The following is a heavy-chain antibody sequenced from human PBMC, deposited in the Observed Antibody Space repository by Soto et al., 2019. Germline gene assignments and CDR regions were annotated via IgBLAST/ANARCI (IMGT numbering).Heavy chain of an antibody. CDR1: GDTFSDYY. D-gene: IGHD5-12*01. CDR3: ARESGGATATLDYYYFYMDV. V-gene: IGHV1-2*04. J-gene: IGHJ6*03. CDR2: INPNSGAT. Sequence: QVQLVQSGAEVRKPGASVTVSCRTSGDTFSDYYIHWVRQAPGQGLEWMGWINPNSGATNYAQKFRGWVTSTRDTSIRTVYMQLSRLRSDDTAVYYCARESGGATATLDYYYFYMDVWGTGTTVTVSS.